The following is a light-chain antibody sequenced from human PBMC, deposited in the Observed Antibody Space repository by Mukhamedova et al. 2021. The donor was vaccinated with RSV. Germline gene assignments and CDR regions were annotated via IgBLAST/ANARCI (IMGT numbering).Light chain of an antibody. J-gene: IGKJ3*01. V-gene: IGKV1-27*01. Sequence: GKVPKLLIYAASILQSGVPSRFSGSGSGTDFTLTINSLQPEDVASYYCHKYNSVSFTFGPGTKVDIE. CDR3: HKYNSVSFT. CDR2: AAS.